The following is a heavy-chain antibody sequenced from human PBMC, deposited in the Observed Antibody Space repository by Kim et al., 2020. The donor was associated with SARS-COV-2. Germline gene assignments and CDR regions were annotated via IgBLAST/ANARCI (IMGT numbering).Heavy chain of an antibody. D-gene: IGHD4-4*01. Sequence: GGSLRLSCAASELTVSSNHMHWVRQAPGKGLEWVSVIYSGGTTSYAASAKGRFTISRDSTENTVNLQMNSLRADDAAVYYCARDPLGDGYSFSDYWGQGTRAPVPS. CDR3: ARDPLGDGYSFSDY. V-gene: IGHV3-53*01. CDR2: IYSGGTT. J-gene: IGHJ4*02. CDR1: ELTVSSNH.